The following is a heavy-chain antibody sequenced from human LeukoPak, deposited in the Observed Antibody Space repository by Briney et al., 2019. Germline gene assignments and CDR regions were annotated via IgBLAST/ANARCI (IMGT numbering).Heavy chain of an antibody. CDR2: IYPGDSDT. CDR3: ARTPYCGGDCYTNWFDP. D-gene: IGHD2-21*02. CDR1: GYSFTRYW. V-gene: IGHV5-51*01. Sequence: GESLKISCKGSGYSFTRYWIGWVRQMPGKGLEWMGIIYPGDSDTRYSPSFQGQVTISADKSISTAYLQWSSLKASDTAMYYCARTPYCGGDCYTNWFDPWGQGTLVTVSS. J-gene: IGHJ5*02.